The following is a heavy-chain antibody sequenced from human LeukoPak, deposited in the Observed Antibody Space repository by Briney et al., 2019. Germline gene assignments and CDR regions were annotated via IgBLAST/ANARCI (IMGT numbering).Heavy chain of an antibody. J-gene: IGHJ3*02. CDR1: GFTFCSYS. V-gene: IGHV3-21*01. CDR3: ARVFGLARLGAFDI. D-gene: IGHD3-16*01. CDR2: ISSSSSYI. Sequence: GGSLRLSCAAYGFTFCSYSINWVRQAPGKGLKWVSSISSSSSYIYYADSVKGRFTISRDNAKNSLYLQMNSLRAEDTAVYYYARVFGLARLGAFDIWGQGTMVTVSS.